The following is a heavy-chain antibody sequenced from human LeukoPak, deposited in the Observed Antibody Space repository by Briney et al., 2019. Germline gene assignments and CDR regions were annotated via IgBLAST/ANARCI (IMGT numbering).Heavy chain of an antibody. J-gene: IGHJ3*02. Sequence: PGGSLRLSCAASGFTFSSYAMSWLRQAPGKGLEWVSSISGSGGSTYYSDSVKGRFTISRDNSKNTLYLQLNSLRAEDTAVYHCAKDRSSGWYDAFDIWGQGTMVIVSS. CDR1: GFTFSSYA. CDR2: ISGSGGST. D-gene: IGHD6-19*01. CDR3: AKDRSSGWYDAFDI. V-gene: IGHV3-23*01.